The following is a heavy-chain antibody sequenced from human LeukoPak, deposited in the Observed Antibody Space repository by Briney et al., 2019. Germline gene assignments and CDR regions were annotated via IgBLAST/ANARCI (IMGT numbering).Heavy chain of an antibody. J-gene: IGHJ6*01. CDR1: VYSFMSYG. Sequence: ASVKVSCKASVYSFMSYGINWVRQAPGQGLEWMGWISPYNGNTKYEQKVQGRVTITTDTSTTTAYMELRSLGSDDTAVYYCARSLGESLYHGIDVWGQVTTVTVSS. CDR3: ARSLGESLYHGIDV. V-gene: IGHV1-18*01. CDR2: ISPYNGNT. D-gene: IGHD3-10*01.